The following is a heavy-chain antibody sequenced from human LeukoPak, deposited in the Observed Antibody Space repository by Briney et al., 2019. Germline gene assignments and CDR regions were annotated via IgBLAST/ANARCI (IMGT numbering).Heavy chain of an antibody. V-gene: IGHV4-59*01. CDR3: ARESGSFRGWFAP. J-gene: IGHJ5*02. D-gene: IGHD1-26*01. Sequence: SETLSLTCTVSGGSISSYYWSWIRQPPGKGLEWIRYIYYSGSTNYNPSLKSRVTISVDTSKNQFSLKLSSVTAADTAVYYCARESGSFRGWFAPWGQGTLVTVSS. CDR2: IYYSGST. CDR1: GGSISSYY.